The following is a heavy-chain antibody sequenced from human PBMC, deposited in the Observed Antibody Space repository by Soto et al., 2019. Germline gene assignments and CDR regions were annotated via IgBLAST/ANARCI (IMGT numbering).Heavy chain of an antibody. CDR3: ARAVYSYLYYYGMDV. Sequence: SSETLSLTCTVSGGSVSSGSYYWSWIRQPPGKGLEWIGYIYYSGSTNYNPSLKSRVTISVDTSKNQFSLKLSSVTAADTAVYYCARAVYSYLYYYGMDVWGQGTTVTVSS. CDR2: IYYSGST. V-gene: IGHV4-61*01. D-gene: IGHD5-18*01. J-gene: IGHJ6*02. CDR1: GGSVSSGSYY.